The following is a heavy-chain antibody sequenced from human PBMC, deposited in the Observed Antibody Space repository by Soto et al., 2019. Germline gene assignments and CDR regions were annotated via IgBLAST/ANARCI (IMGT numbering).Heavy chain of an antibody. CDR3: AREMVRGVGSDY. CDR2: ISTYNDNT. V-gene: IGHV1-18*01. CDR1: GYTFTSYG. J-gene: IGHJ4*02. D-gene: IGHD3-10*01. Sequence: GASVKVSCKASGYTFTSYGISWVRQAPGQGLEWMGWISTYNDNTKYAQKLQGRVTMTTDTSTSTAYMELRSLRSDDTAVFYCAREMVRGVGSDYWGQGTLVTVSS.